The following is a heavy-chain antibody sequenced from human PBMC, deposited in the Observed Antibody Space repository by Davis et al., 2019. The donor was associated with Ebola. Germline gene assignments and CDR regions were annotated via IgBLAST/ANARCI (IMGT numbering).Heavy chain of an antibody. D-gene: IGHD6-19*01. CDR2: FSYGDNT. Sequence: MPGGSLRLSCAATGYTFRIHAMTWVRQPPGKGLEWVGSFSYGDNTHYYNPSLRSRVTISVDTSRNQFSLKLSSVTAADTAVYYCAREPIFGSGWYPHYYGMDVWGQGTTVTVSS. J-gene: IGHJ6*02. CDR3: AREPIFGSGWYPHYYGMDV. V-gene: IGHV4-59*11. CDR1: GYTFRIHA.